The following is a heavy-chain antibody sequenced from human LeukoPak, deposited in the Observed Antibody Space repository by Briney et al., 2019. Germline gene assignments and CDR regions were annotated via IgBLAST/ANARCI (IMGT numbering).Heavy chain of an antibody. J-gene: IGHJ5*02. CDR3: ARDRDYGDFNWFDP. CDR1: VGSISSYY. V-gene: IGHV4-59*01. D-gene: IGHD4-17*01. Sequence: SDTLSLTCTVSVGSISSYYWSWIRQPPGKGLEWIGYIYYSGSTNYNPSLKSRVTISVDPSKNQFSLKLSSVTAADTAVYYCARDRDYGDFNWFDPWGQGTLVTVSS. CDR2: IYYSGST.